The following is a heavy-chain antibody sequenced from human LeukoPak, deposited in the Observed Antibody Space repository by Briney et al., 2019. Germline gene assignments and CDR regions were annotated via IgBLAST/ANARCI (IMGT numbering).Heavy chain of an antibody. Sequence: GESLRLSCVASGFNFSDYYMNWIRQSPGKGLEWISYMNSRSGIIYYADSVKGRFTISRDNAKNSLYLQMNSLRAEDAAVYYCAREPRGAYCSGGSCYSWYYYGMDVWGQGTTVTVSS. V-gene: IGHV3-11*04. CDR2: MNSRSGII. D-gene: IGHD2-15*01. CDR1: GFNFSDYY. J-gene: IGHJ6*02. CDR3: AREPRGAYCSGGSCYSWYYYGMDV.